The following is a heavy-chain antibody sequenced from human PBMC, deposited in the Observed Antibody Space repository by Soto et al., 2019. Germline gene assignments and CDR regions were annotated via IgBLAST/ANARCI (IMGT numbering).Heavy chain of an antibody. J-gene: IGHJ3*02. D-gene: IGHD3-22*01. V-gene: IGHV1-46*01. Sequence: QVQLVQSGAEVKKPGASVKVSCKASGYTFTSYYMHWVRQAPGQGLEWMGIINPSGGSTSYAQKFEGRGTMTRDTSTSTVYMELSSLRSEDTAVYYCATITMIVVTDAFDIWGQGTMVTVSS. CDR1: GYTFTSYY. CDR3: ATITMIVVTDAFDI. CDR2: INPSGGST.